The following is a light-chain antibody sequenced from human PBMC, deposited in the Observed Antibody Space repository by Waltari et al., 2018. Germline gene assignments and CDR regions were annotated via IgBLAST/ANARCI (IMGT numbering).Light chain of an antibody. J-gene: IGLJ2*01. Sequence: QSALTQPASVSGSLGQSITISCTGTTSDIGRYKYVSWYQQYPGKVPRLVIYDVSNRASGISDRFSGSKSGDTASLTISGLQAEDEADYYCSSKRGANPLVLFGGGTRLTVL. V-gene: IGLV2-14*03. CDR1: TSDIGRYKY. CDR3: SSKRGANPLVL. CDR2: DVS.